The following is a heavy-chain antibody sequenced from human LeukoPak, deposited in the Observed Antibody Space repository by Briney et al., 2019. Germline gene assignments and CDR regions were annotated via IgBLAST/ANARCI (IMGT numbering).Heavy chain of an antibody. Sequence: GGSLRLSCTASGFTLSSYAMSWVRQAPGEGLEWVSAISGSADNTNYAEAVKGRFTISRDNSKNTLYLQMNSLRAEDTAVYYCARTICTYCGGELDYWGQGTLVTVSS. CDR2: ISGSADNT. V-gene: IGHV3-23*01. D-gene: IGHD2-21*01. CDR3: ARTICTYCGGELDY. J-gene: IGHJ4*02. CDR1: GFTLSSYA.